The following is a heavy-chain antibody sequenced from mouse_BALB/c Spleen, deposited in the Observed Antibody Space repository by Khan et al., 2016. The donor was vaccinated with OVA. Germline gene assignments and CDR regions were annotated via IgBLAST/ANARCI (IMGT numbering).Heavy chain of an antibody. CDR1: GFNIKDTY. CDR3: VRPNWFAY. J-gene: IGHJ3*01. V-gene: IGHV14-3*02. CDR2: IDPASGNT. Sequence: EVQLVESGAELVKPGASVKLSCTASGFNIKDTYMHWVKQRPEQGLEWIGRIDPASGNTKYDPKLQGKATVTADTSCNTAYLQLSSLTSEDTAVYYCVRPNWFAYWGQGTLVTVSA.